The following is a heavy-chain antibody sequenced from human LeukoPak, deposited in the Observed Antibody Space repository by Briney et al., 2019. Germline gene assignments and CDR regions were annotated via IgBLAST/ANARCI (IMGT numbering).Heavy chain of an antibody. V-gene: IGHV3-21*01. CDR2: ITASSTAI. D-gene: IGHD3-9*01. CDR1: GFTFYNYG. J-gene: IGHJ4*02. Sequence: GGSLRLSCAVSGFTFYNYGMSWVRQAPGKGLEWVSSITASSTAIYSADSVKGRFTISRDNAKNFLYLQMNSLRAEDTAVYYCARTYYDILTGYNPYFDYWGQGILVTVSS. CDR3: ARTYYDILTGYNPYFDY.